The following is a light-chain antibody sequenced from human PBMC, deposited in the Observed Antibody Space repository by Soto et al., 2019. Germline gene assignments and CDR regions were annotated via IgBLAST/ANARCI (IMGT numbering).Light chain of an antibody. Sequence: QSVLTQPPSASGSPGQSVTISCTGTSSDVGAYNYVSWYRQHPGKAPKLLIFEVNSRPLGVPDRFSGSKSGNTASLTVSGLQAEDESHYYCSSYAGSNTWVFGGGTKLTVL. CDR3: SSYAGSNTWV. V-gene: IGLV2-8*01. J-gene: IGLJ3*02. CDR1: SSDVGAYNY. CDR2: EVN.